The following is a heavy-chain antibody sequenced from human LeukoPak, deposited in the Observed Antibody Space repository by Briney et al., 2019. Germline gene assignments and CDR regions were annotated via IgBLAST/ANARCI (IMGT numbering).Heavy chain of an antibody. CDR3: ARDRGCGRYYYYYMDV. CDR1: GFTVSSNY. Sequence: SGGSLRLSCAASGFTVSSNYMRWVRQAPGKGLEWVSVIYSGGTTYYADSVKGRFTISRDNSKNTLYLQMNSLRAEDTAVYYCARDRGCGRYYYYYMDVWGKGTTVTVSS. J-gene: IGHJ6*03. D-gene: IGHD2-21*01. V-gene: IGHV3-53*01. CDR2: IYSGGTT.